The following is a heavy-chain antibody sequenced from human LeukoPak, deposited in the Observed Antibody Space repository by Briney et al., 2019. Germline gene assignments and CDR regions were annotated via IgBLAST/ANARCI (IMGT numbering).Heavy chain of an antibody. J-gene: IGHJ6*02. Sequence: SETLSLTCTVSGGSVSSGSYYWSWIRQPPGKGLEWIGYIYYSGSTNHNPSLKSRVTISVDTSKNQFSLKLSSVTAADTAVYYCARGGAEYYDSSGYYLGYYGMDVWGQGTTVTVSS. CDR1: GGSVSSGSYY. V-gene: IGHV4-61*01. D-gene: IGHD3-22*01. CDR2: IYYSGST. CDR3: ARGGAEYYDSSGYYLGYYGMDV.